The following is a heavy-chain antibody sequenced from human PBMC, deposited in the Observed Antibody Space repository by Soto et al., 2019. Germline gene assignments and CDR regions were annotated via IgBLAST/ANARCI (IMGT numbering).Heavy chain of an antibody. V-gene: IGHV4-4*02. D-gene: IGHD3-22*01. J-gene: IGHJ4*02. CDR2: VYNDGSA. Sequence: PSETLSLTCDVSGVYLSSGSWWSWVRQPPGKGLEWIAEVYNDGSANYHPSLESRATISVDRSKNQFSLRLCSVTAADTGKYYRARRVYDSRLNYLYFDHWGQGTLVTVSS. CDR1: GVYLSSGSW. CDR3: ARRVYDSRLNYLYFDH.